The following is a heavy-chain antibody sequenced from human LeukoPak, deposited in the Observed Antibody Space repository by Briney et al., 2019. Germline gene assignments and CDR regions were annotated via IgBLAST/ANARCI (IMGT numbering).Heavy chain of an antibody. D-gene: IGHD2-2*02. Sequence: GGSLRLSCAASGFTFSSYWMSWVRQAPGKGLEWVSAISGSGGSTYYADSVKGRFTISRDNSKNTLYLQMNSLRAEDTAVYYCAKDLDIVVVPAAIHGYFQHWGQGTLVTVSS. CDR1: GFTFSSYW. CDR3: AKDLDIVVVPAAIHGYFQH. J-gene: IGHJ1*01. CDR2: ISGSGGST. V-gene: IGHV3-23*01.